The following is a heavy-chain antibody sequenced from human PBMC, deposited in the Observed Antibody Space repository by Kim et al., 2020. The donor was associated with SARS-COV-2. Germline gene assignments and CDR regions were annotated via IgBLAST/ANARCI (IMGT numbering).Heavy chain of an antibody. CDR2: ISAYNGNT. V-gene: IGHV1-18*01. CDR3: AREGVWDIVATIQFDY. Sequence: ASVKVSCKASGYTFTSYGISWVRQAPGQGLEWMGWISAYNGNTNYAQKLQGRVTMTTDTSTSTAYMELRSLRSDDTAVYYCAREGVWDIVATIQFDYWGQGTLVTVSS. D-gene: IGHD5-12*01. J-gene: IGHJ4*02. CDR1: GYTFTSYG.